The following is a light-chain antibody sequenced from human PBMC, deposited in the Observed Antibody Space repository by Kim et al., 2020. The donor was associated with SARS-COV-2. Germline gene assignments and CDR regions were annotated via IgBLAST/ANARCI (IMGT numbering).Light chain of an antibody. CDR3: QSYDNTNWV. J-gene: IGLJ3*02. CDR1: SGSIASSY. Sequence: GKTVTLSCTRSSGSIASSYVQWFQQRPASAPTTVIYEDHHRPSGVPDRFSGSTDRSSNSASLTISGLEFEDEADYYCQSYDNTNWVLGGGTKLTVL. V-gene: IGLV6-57*03. CDR2: EDH.